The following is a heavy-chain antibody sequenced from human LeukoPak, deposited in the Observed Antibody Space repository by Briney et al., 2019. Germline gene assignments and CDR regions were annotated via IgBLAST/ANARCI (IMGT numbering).Heavy chain of an antibody. CDR2: IIPIFGTA. CDR1: GYTLTELS. D-gene: IGHD4-17*01. J-gene: IGHJ6*02. V-gene: IGHV1-69*13. Sequence: ASVKVSCKVSGYTLTELSMHWVRQAPGQGLEWMGGIIPIFGTANYAQKFQGRVTITADESTSTAYMELSSLRSEDTAVYYCANQVWYVTTDAKAYGMDVWGQGTTVTVSS. CDR3: ANQVWYVTTDAKAYGMDV.